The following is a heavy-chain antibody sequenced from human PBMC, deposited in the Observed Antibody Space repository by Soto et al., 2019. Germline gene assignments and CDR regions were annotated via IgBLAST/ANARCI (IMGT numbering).Heavy chain of an antibody. CDR3: AASPDYGPQFDF. D-gene: IGHD4-17*01. V-gene: IGHV3-7*01. CDR1: GFTFSSYW. J-gene: IGHJ4*02. CDR2: IKQDGSEK. Sequence: GGSLSLSCAASGFTFSSYWINWVRQAPGKGLEWVANIKQDGSEKYYVDSVKGRFTISRDSAENSVYLQMHSLRAEDTAVYYCAASPDYGPQFDFWGQGSLVTVSS.